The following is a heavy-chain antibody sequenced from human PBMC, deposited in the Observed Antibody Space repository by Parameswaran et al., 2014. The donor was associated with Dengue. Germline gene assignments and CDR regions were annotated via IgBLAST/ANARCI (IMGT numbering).Heavy chain of an antibody. V-gene: IGHV1-46*04. CDR2: INPSGGST. CDR3: ARLDYYYYYGMDL. Sequence: WVRQAPGQGLEWMGMINPSGGSTSFAQKWQGRVTMTRDTSTSTVYMELSSLTSEDTAVYYCARLDYYYYYGMDLWGQGTTVTVSS. J-gene: IGHJ6*02.